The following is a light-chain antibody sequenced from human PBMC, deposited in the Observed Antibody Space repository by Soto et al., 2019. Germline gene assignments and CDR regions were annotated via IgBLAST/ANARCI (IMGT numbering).Light chain of an antibody. CDR2: AAF. CDR3: QQLKSYPLT. J-gene: IGKJ4*01. CDR1: QGISSD. V-gene: IGKV1-9*01. Sequence: DIQLTQSPSFLSASVGDRVTITCRASQGISSDLAWYQQKPGKVPKLLIYAAFTLQSGVPSRLSGGRSGAEFTPTISTLQPEDFATYYSQQLKSYPLTFGGGTKVEI.